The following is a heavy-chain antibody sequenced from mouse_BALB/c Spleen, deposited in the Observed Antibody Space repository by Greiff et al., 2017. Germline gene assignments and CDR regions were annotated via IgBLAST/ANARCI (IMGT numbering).Heavy chain of an antibody. Sequence: EVQRVESGGGLVQPKGSLKLSCAASGFTFNTYAMNWVRQAPGKGLEWVARIRSKSNNYATYYADSVKDRFTISRDDSQSMLYLQMNNLKTEDTAMYYCVRHEGYYRYEGAMDYWGQGTSVTVSS. CDR3: VRHEGYYRYEGAMDY. CDR2: IRSKSNNYAT. CDR1: GFTFNTYA. J-gene: IGHJ4*01. D-gene: IGHD2-14*01. V-gene: IGHV10-1*02.